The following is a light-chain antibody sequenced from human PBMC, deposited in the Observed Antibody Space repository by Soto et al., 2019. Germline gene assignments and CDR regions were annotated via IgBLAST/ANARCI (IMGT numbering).Light chain of an antibody. J-gene: IGKJ1*01. Sequence: IVLTQSPGTLSLSPGESATLSCRASQSISSSYLAWYQQKPGQAPRLLIYGASNRATAIPDRFSGTGSGTEFTFSITSLQPEDFGTYYCQQCYMGWTFGQGTKVDIK. CDR2: GAS. CDR3: QQCYMGWT. V-gene: IGKV3-20*01. CDR1: QSISSSY.